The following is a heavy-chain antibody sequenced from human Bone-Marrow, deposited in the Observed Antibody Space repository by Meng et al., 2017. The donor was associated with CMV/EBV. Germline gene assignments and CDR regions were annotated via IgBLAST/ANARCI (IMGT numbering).Heavy chain of an antibody. Sequence: GESLKISCAASGFTFSSYEMNWVRQAPGKGLEWVSYISSSGSTIYYADSVKGRFTISRDNAKNSLYLQMNSLRAEDTAVYYCARDQHPFWSGYPPSQGGLSGYYYYGMDVWGQGTTVTVSS. CDR3: ARDQHPFWSGYPPSQGGLSGYYYYGMDV. J-gene: IGHJ6*02. CDR2: ISSSGSTI. CDR1: GFTFSSYE. V-gene: IGHV3-48*03. D-gene: IGHD3-3*01.